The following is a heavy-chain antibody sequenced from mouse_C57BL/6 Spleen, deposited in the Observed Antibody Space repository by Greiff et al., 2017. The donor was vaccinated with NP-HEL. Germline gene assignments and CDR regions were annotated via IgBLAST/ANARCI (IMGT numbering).Heavy chain of an antibody. V-gene: IGHV1-7*01. Sequence: QVQLQQSGAELAKPGASVKLSCKASGYTFTSYWMHWVKQRPGQGLEWIGYINPSSGYTKYNQKFKDKATLTADKSSSTAYMQLSSLTSEDSAVYYYARSPFTTVVATDYWGQGTTLTVSS. CDR3: ARSPFTTVVATDY. CDR2: INPSSGYT. J-gene: IGHJ2*01. CDR1: GYTFTSYW. D-gene: IGHD1-1*01.